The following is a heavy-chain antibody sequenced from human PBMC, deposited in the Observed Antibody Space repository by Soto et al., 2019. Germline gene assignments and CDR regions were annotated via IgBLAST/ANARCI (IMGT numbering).Heavy chain of an antibody. D-gene: IGHD6-13*01. J-gene: IGHJ5*02. CDR1: GFTFSSYG. CDR3: ARPNLSSSRVGWFDP. Sequence: QVQLVESGGGVVQPGRSLRLSCAASGFTFSSYGMHWVRQAPGKGLEWVAVIWYDGSNKYYADSVKGRFTISRDNSKNTLYLQMNSLRAEDTAVYYCARPNLSSSRVGWFDPWGQGTLVTVSS. V-gene: IGHV3-33*01. CDR2: IWYDGSNK.